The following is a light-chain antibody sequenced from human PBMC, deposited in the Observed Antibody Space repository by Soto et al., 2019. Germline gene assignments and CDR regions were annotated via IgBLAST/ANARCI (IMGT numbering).Light chain of an antibody. V-gene: IGKV2-28*01. Sequence: DIVVTQSPLSLPATPGEPASISCGSTQSLLQSNGYNYLDWYLQKPGQSPQXXIYLGFNRESGVPDRFSGSGSGTEFTLKISRVEAEDVGVYYCMQALQTPPTFGHGTRLEIK. CDR2: LGF. CDR1: QSLLQSNGYNY. J-gene: IGKJ5*01. CDR3: MQALQTPPT.